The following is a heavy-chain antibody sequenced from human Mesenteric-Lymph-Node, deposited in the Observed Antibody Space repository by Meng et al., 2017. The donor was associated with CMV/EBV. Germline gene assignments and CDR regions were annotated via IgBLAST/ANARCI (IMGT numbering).Heavy chain of an antibody. V-gene: IGHV4-39*07. J-gene: IGHJ4*02. CDR1: GASINSKSYY. D-gene: IGHD3-10*01. CDR2: IYYSGST. Sequence: SETLSLTCTVSGASINSKSYYWGWIRQPPGKTLEWIGSIYYSGSTYYNPSLKSRVTISVDTSKNQFSLKLSSVTAADTAVYYCARGGGKYYYGSGSPYYFDYWGQGTLVTVSS. CDR3: ARGGGKYYYGSGSPYYFDY.